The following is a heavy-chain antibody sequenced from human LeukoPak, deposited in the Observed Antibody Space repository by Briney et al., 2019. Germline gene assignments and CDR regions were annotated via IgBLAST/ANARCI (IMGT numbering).Heavy chain of an antibody. CDR1: GFTVSSNY. J-gene: IGHJ4*02. CDR3: ARLVPERFFQLNPEGYYDY. CDR2: INRNGNT. Sequence: PGGSLRLSCAASGFTVSSNYMSWVRQAPGKGLELIGEINRNGNTDYNPSLKSRVSMSIDTSKNQFSLKLISVTAADTAVYYCARLVPERFFQLNPEGYYDYWGQGTLVTVSS. V-gene: IGHV4-34*01. D-gene: IGHD3-3*01.